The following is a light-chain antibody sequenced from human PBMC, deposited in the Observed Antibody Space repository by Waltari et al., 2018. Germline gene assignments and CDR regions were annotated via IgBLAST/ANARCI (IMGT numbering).Light chain of an antibody. CDR2: DVS. CDR3: ISYTTSDTMI. CDR1: SSDVGAYNY. J-gene: IGLJ2*01. Sequence: QSALTQPASVSGSPGQSITISCTGTSSDVGAYNYVSGYQQHPGKVPKLVIYDVSHRPSGVSVRFSGSKSHNTASLTISGLQAEDEADYYCISYTTSDTMIFGVGTKLTV. V-gene: IGLV2-14*03.